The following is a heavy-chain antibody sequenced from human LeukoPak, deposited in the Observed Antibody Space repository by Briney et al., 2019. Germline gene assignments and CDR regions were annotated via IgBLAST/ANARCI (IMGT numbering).Heavy chain of an antibody. CDR1: GFTFSSYA. CDR2: ISGSGGST. J-gene: IGHJ4*02. D-gene: IGHD3-16*01. V-gene: IGHV3-23*01. Sequence: PGGSLRLSCAASGFTFSSYAMSWVRQAPGKGLEWVSAISGSGGSTYYADSVKGRFTISRDNSKNTLYLQMNSLRAEDTAVYYCAKASMITFGGVLRYYFDYWGQGTLVTVSS. CDR3: AKASMITFGGVLRYYFDY.